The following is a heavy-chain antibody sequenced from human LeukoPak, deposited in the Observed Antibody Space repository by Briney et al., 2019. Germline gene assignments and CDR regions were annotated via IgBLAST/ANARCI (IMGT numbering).Heavy chain of an antibody. CDR1: GFTFSSFS. Sequence: GGSLRLSCATSGFTFSSFSMNWVRQAPGKGLEWVSYISRSGSKIYYADSVKSRFTISRDNAKNSLYLQMNSLRAEDTAVYYCASDPNNSGWSTHDYWGQGIVVTVSS. V-gene: IGHV3-48*04. D-gene: IGHD6-19*01. CDR3: ASDPNNSGWSTHDY. J-gene: IGHJ4*02. CDR2: ISRSGSKI.